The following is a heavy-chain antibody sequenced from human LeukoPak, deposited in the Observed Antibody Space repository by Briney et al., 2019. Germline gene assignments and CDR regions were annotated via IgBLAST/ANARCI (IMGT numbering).Heavy chain of an antibody. J-gene: IGHJ4*02. Sequence: ASVTVSCKASGYTFSSYGISWVRQAPGQGLEWMGWISAYNGNTNYAQKLQGRVTMTTDTSTSTAYMELRSLRSDDTAIYYCARAGITMVRGVSDYWGQGTLVTVSS. CDR1: GYTFSSYG. V-gene: IGHV1-18*01. CDR2: ISAYNGNT. CDR3: ARAGITMVRGVSDY. D-gene: IGHD3-10*01.